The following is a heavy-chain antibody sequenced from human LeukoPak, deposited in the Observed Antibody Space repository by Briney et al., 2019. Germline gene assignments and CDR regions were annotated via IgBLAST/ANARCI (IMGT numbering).Heavy chain of an antibody. D-gene: IGHD3-22*01. CDR1: GYTFTGYY. V-gene: IGHV1-2*02. CDR2: INPNSGGT. J-gene: IGHJ1*01. Sequence: ASVKVSCKASGYTFTGYYMHWVRQAPGQGLEWMGWINPNSGGTNYAQKFQGRVTMTRDTSISTAYMELNSLRSEDTAVYYCARDAGGSGYRDAEYFQHWGQGTLVTVSS. CDR3: ARDAGGSGYRDAEYFQH.